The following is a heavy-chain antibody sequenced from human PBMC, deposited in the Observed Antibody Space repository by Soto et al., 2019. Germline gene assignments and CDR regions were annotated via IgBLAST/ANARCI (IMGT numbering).Heavy chain of an antibody. J-gene: IGHJ4*02. V-gene: IGHV1-18*01. CDR3: AGVAINYYDSSGYYDFPDY. Sequence: ASVKVSCKASGYTFTSYGISWVRQAPGQGLEWMGWISAYNGNTNYAQKLQGRVTMTTDTSTSTAYMELRSLRSDDTAVYYCAGVAINYYDSSGYYDFPDYWGQGTLVTVSS. D-gene: IGHD3-22*01. CDR1: GYTFTSYG. CDR2: ISAYNGNT.